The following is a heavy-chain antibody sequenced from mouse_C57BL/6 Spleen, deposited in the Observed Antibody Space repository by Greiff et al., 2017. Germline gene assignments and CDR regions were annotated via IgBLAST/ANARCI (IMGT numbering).Heavy chain of an antibody. CDR1: GFNIKDDY. V-gene: IGHV14-4*01. Sequence: VQLQQSGAELVRPGASVKLSCTASGFNIKDDYMHWVKQRPEQGLEWIGWIDPENGDTEYASKFQGKATITADTSSNTAYLQLSSLTSEDTAVDYCTTLYYYGSSDEAYWGQGTLVTVSA. CDR3: TTLYYYGSSDEAY. J-gene: IGHJ3*01. CDR2: IDPENGDT. D-gene: IGHD1-1*01.